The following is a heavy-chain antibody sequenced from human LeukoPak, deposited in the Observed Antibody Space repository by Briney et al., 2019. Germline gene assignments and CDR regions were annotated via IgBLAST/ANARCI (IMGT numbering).Heavy chain of an antibody. J-gene: IGHJ5*02. CDR2: ISGSGGST. CDR3: AKGGAIYCSGGSCYLGWFDP. V-gene: IGHV3-23*01. CDR1: GFTFSSYA. Sequence: PGGSLRLSRAASGFTFSSYAMSWVRQAPGKGLERVSAISGSGGSTYYADSVKGRFTISRDNSKTPLYLQMNSLRAEDTAVYYCAKGGAIYCSGGSCYLGWFDPWGQGTLVTVSS. D-gene: IGHD2-15*01.